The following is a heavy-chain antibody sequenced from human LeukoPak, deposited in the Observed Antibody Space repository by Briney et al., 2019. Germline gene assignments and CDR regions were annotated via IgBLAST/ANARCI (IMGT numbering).Heavy chain of an antibody. CDR2: IKQDGSEK. CDR1: RFTFSSYW. D-gene: IGHD4-23*01. V-gene: IGHV3-7*01. CDR3: ARDIDYGGNPHLLGY. Sequence: GGSLRLSCAASRFTFSSYWMSWVRQAPGKGLEWVANIKQDGSEKYYVDSVKGRFTISRDNAKSSLYLQMNSLRAEDTAFYFCARDIDYGGNPHLLGYWGQGTLVTVSS. J-gene: IGHJ4*02.